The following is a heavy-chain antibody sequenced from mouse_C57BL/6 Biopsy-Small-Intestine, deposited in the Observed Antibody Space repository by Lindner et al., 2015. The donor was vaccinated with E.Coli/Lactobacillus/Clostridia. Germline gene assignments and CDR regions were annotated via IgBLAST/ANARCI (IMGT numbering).Heavy chain of an antibody. CDR3: ARDYYPRTRGDRHFCGASDY. CDR1: GYILSDYA. J-gene: IGHJ4*01. Sequence: SVKVSCKASGYILSDYAMQWVRQAPGQRLEWMGWINAGNGNTKYSQKFQGRVTTTRDTSTSTAYMELRSLRSDDTAVYYCARDYYPRTRGDRHFCGASDYWGQGTLVTVSS. V-gene: IGHV1-84*02. CDR2: INAGNGNT. D-gene: IGHD1-1*01.